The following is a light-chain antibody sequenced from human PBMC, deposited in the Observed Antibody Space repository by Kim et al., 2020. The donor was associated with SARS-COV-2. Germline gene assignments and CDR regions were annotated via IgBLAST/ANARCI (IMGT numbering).Light chain of an antibody. CDR3: QVWDSSSDHRV. Sequence: APGKTDRITCGGNNIGSKSVHWYQEKPGQAPVLVIHYDRDRPSGIPERFSGSNSGNTATLTISRVEAGDEADYYCQVWDSSSDHRVFGGGTQRTVL. J-gene: IGLJ3*02. CDR2: YDR. CDR1: NIGSKS. V-gene: IGLV3-21*04.